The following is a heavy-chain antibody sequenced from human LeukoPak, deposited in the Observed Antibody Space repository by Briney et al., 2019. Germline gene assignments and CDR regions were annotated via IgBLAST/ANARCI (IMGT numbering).Heavy chain of an antibody. Sequence: SENLSLNCTGSAGTISSYYWSWLRQPPGKGLEWIGYIYYSGSTNYNHSLNSRVTISVDASKNQFSLKLSSVTAAGTAVYYCAREWIFTDCYDSRLGFDPWGQGALVTVSS. CDR3: AREWIFTDCYDSRLGFDP. J-gene: IGHJ5*02. D-gene: IGHD3-22*01. CDR1: AGTISSYY. CDR2: IYYSGST. V-gene: IGHV4-59*01.